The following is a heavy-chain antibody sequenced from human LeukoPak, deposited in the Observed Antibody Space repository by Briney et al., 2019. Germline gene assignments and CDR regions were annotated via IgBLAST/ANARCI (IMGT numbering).Heavy chain of an antibody. CDR3: AILTLTRGRDFDY. V-gene: IGHV4-59*01. CDR1: GGSISSYY. Sequence: SETLSLTCTVSGGSISSYYWSWIRQPPGKGLEWIGYIYYSGSTNYNPSLKSRVTISVDTSKNQFSLKLSSVTAADTAVYYCAILTLTRGRDFDYWGQGTLVTVSS. J-gene: IGHJ4*02. D-gene: IGHD3-10*01. CDR2: IYYSGST.